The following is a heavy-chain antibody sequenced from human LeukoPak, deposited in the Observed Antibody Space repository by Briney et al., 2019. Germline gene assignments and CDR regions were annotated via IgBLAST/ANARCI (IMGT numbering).Heavy chain of an antibody. CDR3: ARLAARRNYYYYYMDV. CDR2: IYTSGST. Sequence: PSETLSLTCTVSGGSISSYYWSWIRQPPGKGLEWIGYIYTSGSTNYNPSLKSRVTISVDTSKNQFSLKLSSVTAADTAVYYCARLAARRNYYYYYMDVWGKGTTVTVSS. J-gene: IGHJ6*03. D-gene: IGHD6-6*01. CDR1: GGSISSYY. V-gene: IGHV4-4*09.